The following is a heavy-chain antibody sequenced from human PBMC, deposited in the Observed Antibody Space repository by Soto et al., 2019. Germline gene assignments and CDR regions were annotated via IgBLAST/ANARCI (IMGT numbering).Heavy chain of an antibody. CDR1: GGSISSGGHY. CDR3: ARGIEARNWFDP. V-gene: IGHV4-31*03. J-gene: IGHJ5*02. CDR2: IYYSGST. Sequence: SETLSLTCSVSGGSISSGGHYWSWIRQHPGKGLEWIGYIYYSGSTYYNPSLKSRVTISVDTSKNQFSLKLSSVTAADTAVYYCARGIEARNWFDPWGQGTLVTVSS.